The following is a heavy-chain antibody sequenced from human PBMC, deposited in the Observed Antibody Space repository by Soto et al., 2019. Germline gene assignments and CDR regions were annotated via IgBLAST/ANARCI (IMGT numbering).Heavy chain of an antibody. CDR2: IVVGSGNT. J-gene: IGHJ4*02. V-gene: IGHV1-58*01. D-gene: IGHD3-22*01. CDR3: AAVAPYYYDSSGYNFDY. CDR1: GFTFTSSA. Sequence: SVKVSCKASGFTFTSSAVQRVRQARGQRLEWIGWIVVGSGNTNYAQKFQERVTITRDMSTSTAYMELSSLRSEDTAVYYCAAVAPYYYDSSGYNFDYWGQGTLVTVSS.